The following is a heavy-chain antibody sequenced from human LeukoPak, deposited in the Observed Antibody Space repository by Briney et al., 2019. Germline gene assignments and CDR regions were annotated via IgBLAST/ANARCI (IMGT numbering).Heavy chain of an antibody. Sequence: GGSLRLSCAASGFTFSDYYMSWIRQAPGKGLEWVSYISSSGINIFYADYVKGRFTISRDNAKNSLYRQMNSLRADDTAVYYCASVGYCSGGSCYSGDYYYMDVWGRGTTVTVSS. CDR1: GFTFSDYY. CDR2: ISSSGINI. D-gene: IGHD2-15*01. V-gene: IGHV3-11*04. CDR3: ASVGYCSGGSCYSGDYYYMDV. J-gene: IGHJ6*03.